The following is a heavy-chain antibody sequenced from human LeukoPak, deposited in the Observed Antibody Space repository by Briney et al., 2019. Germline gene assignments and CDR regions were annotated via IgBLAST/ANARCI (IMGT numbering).Heavy chain of an antibody. D-gene: IGHD6-19*01. V-gene: IGHV4-59*01. Sequence: SETLSLTCTVSGGSISSYYWSWIRQPPGKGLEWIGYIYYSGSTNYNPSLKSRVTISVDTSKNQFSLKLSSVTAADTAVYYCARAGDSSGWYVKNWFDPWGRGTLVTVSS. CDR3: ARAGDSSGWYVKNWFDP. CDR1: GGSISSYY. J-gene: IGHJ5*02. CDR2: IYYSGST.